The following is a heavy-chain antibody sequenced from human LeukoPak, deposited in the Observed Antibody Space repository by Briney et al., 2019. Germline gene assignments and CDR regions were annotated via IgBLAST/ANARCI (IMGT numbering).Heavy chain of an antibody. V-gene: IGHV1-3*01. CDR1: GYTFTSYA. CDR2: INAGNGNT. Sequence: ASVKVSCKASGYTFTSYAMHWVRQAPGQRLEWIGWINAGNGNTKYSQKFQGRVTMTRDTSTSTVYMELSSLRSEDTAVYYCARGRGAAGDEINWFDPWGQGTLVTVSS. J-gene: IGHJ5*02. D-gene: IGHD6-13*01. CDR3: ARGRGAAGDEINWFDP.